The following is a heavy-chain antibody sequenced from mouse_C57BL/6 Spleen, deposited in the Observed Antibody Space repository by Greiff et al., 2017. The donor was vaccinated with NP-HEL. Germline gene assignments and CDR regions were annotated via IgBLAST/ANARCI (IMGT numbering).Heavy chain of an antibody. CDR1: GYTFTSYW. J-gene: IGHJ4*01. CDR2: INPSSGYT. V-gene: IGHV1-7*01. D-gene: IGHD2-2*01. CDR3: ARGVTTYYYAMDY. Sequence: VKLVESGAELAKPGASVKLSCKASGYTFTSYWMHWVKQRPGQGLEWIGYINPSSGYTKYNQKFKDKATLTADKSSSTAYMQLSSLTYEDSAVYYCARGVTTYYYAMDYWGQGTSVTVSS.